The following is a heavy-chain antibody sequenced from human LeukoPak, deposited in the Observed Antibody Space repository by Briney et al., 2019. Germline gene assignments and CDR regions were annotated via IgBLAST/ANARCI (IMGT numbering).Heavy chain of an antibody. CDR3: VRDLLGSGSTTAYLYH. CDR1: GFNFSDYS. Sequence: GSLRLSCAASGFNFSDYSMNWVRQAPGKGLEWVSSISRRSRHVYYAGSVKGRFTISRDDARNSLYLQMNSLRAEDMAVYFCVRDLLGSGSTTAYLYHWGQGTLVTVS. CDR2: ISRRSRHV. D-gene: IGHD3-10*01. J-gene: IGHJ1*01. V-gene: IGHV3-21*01.